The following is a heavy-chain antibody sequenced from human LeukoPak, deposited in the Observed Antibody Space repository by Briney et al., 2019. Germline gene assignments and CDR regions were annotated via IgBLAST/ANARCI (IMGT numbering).Heavy chain of an antibody. J-gene: IGHJ4*02. D-gene: IGHD4-17*01. CDR3: ARVRPGGYGDYDY. CDR2: ISSSSSTI. CDR1: GCTFSSYS. Sequence: PGWSLRLSCAASGCTFSSYSMNWVRQAPGWGLEWVSYISSSSSTIYYADSVKGRFTISRDNAKNSLYLQMNSPRAEDTAVYYCARVRPGGYGDYDYWGQGTLVTVAS. V-gene: IGHV3-48*01.